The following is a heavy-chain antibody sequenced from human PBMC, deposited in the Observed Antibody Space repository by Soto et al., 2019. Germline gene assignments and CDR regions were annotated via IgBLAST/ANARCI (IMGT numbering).Heavy chain of an antibody. CDR2: IYYSGST. D-gene: IGHD3-22*01. Sequence: KPSETLSLTCTVSGGSISSGGYYWSWIRQHPGKGLEWIGYIYYSGSTYYNPSLKSRVTISVDTSKNQFSLKLSSVTAADTAVYYCARESYYYDSSGYPSWGFDPWGQGTLVTVPS. V-gene: IGHV4-31*03. J-gene: IGHJ5*02. CDR3: ARESYYYDSSGYPSWGFDP. CDR1: GGSISSGGYY.